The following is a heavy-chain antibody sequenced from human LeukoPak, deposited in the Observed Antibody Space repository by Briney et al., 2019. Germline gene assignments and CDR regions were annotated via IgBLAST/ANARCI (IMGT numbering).Heavy chain of an antibody. CDR2: IYYSGST. V-gene: IGHV4-59*01. J-gene: IGHJ3*02. CDR1: GGSLSNYY. Sequence: SETLSLTCTVSGGSLSNYYWSWIRQPPGKGLEWIGYIYYSGSTNYNPSLKSRVTISVDTSKNQFSLKLSSVTAADTAVYYCSREGAVTTSVDAFDIWGQGTMVTVSS. D-gene: IGHD4-17*01. CDR3: SREGAVTTSVDAFDI.